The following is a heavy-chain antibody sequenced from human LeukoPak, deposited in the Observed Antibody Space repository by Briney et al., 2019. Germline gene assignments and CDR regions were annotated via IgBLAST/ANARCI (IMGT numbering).Heavy chain of an antibody. Sequence: GASVKVSCKASGYTFSSHGNIWVRQAPGQGLEWMGWISAYNGDTNYAQKFQGRVTMTTDTSTSTAYMELRSLRSDDTAVYYCARDPWAYSGSYRYMDVWGKGTTVTVSS. D-gene: IGHD1-26*01. J-gene: IGHJ6*03. CDR3: ARDPWAYSGSYRYMDV. CDR2: ISAYNGDT. CDR1: GYTFSSHG. V-gene: IGHV1-18*01.